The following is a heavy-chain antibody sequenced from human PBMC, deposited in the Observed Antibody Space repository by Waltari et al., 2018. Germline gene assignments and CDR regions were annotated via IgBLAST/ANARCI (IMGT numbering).Heavy chain of an antibody. CDR1: GYSISSGYY. D-gene: IGHD3-16*01. CDR2: IYHSGST. V-gene: IGHV4-38-2*02. CDR3: AGGKIMITFGGLGWFDP. Sequence: QVQLQESGPGLVKPSETLSLTCTVSGYSISSGYYWGWIRQPPGKGLEWIGCIYHSGSTSSNPSRKSRVTISVDTSKNQFSLKLSSVTAADTAVYYCAGGKIMITFGGLGWFDPWGQGTLVTVSS. J-gene: IGHJ5*02.